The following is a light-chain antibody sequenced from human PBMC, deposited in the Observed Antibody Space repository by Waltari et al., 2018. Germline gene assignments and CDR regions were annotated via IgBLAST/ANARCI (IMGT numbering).Light chain of an antibody. J-gene: IGLJ1*01. CDR1: DSDVGAYDL. CDR3: SSYTTSSAPGV. CDR2: EVS. Sequence: QFALTQPASVSGSPGQSITISCSGTDSDVGAYDLFSWYQQHPGQAPHLIIYEVSNRPSGISNRFSASKSGNTASLTISGLQAEDEADYYCSSYTTSSAPGVFGTGTRVTVL. V-gene: IGLV2-14*01.